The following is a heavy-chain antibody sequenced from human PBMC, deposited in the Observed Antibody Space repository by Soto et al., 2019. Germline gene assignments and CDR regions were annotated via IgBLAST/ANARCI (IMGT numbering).Heavy chain of an antibody. CDR3: ARGIAAGGTTDY. CDR1: GGSSSSGGYY. V-gene: IGHV4-31*03. J-gene: IGHJ4*02. D-gene: IGHD6-13*01. CDR2: SYYSVGT. Sequence: PSETLSLTCTVSGGSSSSGGYYWSWIRQHPGKGLEWIGYSYYSVGTYYNPSLKSRVTISVDTSKKQFSLKVSSVTAADTAVYYCARGIAAGGTTDYWGQGTLVTVSS.